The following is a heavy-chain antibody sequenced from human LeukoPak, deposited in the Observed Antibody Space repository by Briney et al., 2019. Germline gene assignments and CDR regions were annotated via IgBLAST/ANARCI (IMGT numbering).Heavy chain of an antibody. J-gene: IGHJ4*02. CDR1: GGSISSYY. CDR2: IYYSGST. Sequence: PSETLSPTCTVSGGSISSYYWSWIRQPPGKGLEWIGYIYYSGSTNYNPSLKSRVTISVDTSKNQFSLKLSSVTAADTAVYYCARAPDFDYWGQGTLVTVSS. CDR3: ARAPDFDY. V-gene: IGHV4-59*01.